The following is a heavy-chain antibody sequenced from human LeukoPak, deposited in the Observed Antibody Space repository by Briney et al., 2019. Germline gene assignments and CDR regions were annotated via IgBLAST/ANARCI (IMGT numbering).Heavy chain of an antibody. CDR2: INHSGST. CDR3: ASGVTGVVADVGYFDY. CDR1: GGSFSGYY. Sequence: PSETLSLTCAVYGGSFSGYYWSWIRQPPGKGLEWIGEINHSGSTNYNPSLKSRVTISVDTSKNQFSLKLSSVTAADTAVYYCASGVTGVVADVGYFDYWGQGTLVTVSP. J-gene: IGHJ4*02. V-gene: IGHV4-34*01. D-gene: IGHD2-15*01.